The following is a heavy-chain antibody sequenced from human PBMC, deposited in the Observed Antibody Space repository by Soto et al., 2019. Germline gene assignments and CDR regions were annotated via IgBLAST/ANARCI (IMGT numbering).Heavy chain of an antibody. V-gene: IGHV5-51*01. CDR3: VRHKFGVLTHFEY. D-gene: IGHD3-16*01. CDR2: VFPGDSDT. CDR1: GCSFTSYW. Sequence: GESLKISCKASGCSFTSYWIGWVRQTPGKGLEWMGIVFPGDSDTGYSPSFEGHVTVSADESISTAYLQWGSLRASDTAMYYCVRHKFGVLTHFEYWGQGTLVTVSS. J-gene: IGHJ4*02.